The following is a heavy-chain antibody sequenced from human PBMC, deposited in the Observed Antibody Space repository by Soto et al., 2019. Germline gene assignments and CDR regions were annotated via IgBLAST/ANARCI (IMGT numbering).Heavy chain of an antibody. CDR3: ARSSGWYMLDY. V-gene: IGHV4-4*02. CDR1: GGSISSSYW. CDR2: ISHSGST. J-gene: IGHJ4*02. D-gene: IGHD6-19*01. Sequence: QVQLQESGPGLVKPSGTLSLACAVSGGSISSSYWWSWVRQPPGKGLEWIGEISHSGSTTYNPPLERRVTISLDESENQCPMRLSSVTAADTAVYYCARSSGWYMLDYWGQGTLVTVSS.